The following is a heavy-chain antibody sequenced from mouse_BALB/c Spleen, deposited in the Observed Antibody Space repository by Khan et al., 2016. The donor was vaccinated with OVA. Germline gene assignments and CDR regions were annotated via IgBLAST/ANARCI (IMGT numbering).Heavy chain of an antibody. CDR1: GYSITSNYA. Sequence: EVQLQESGPGLVKPSQSLSLTCTVTGYSITSNYAWNWIRQLPGNKLEWMGYISYSGSTSYNPSLKSRISITRDTSKNQFFLQLNSVTTEDAATYHCARGNYYGYAMDYWGQGTSVTVSS. CDR2: ISYSGST. J-gene: IGHJ4*01. D-gene: IGHD1-1*01. V-gene: IGHV3-2*02. CDR3: ARGNYYGYAMDY.